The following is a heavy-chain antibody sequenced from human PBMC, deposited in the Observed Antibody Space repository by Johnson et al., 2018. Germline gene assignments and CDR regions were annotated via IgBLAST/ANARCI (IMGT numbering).Heavy chain of an antibody. CDR3: AGGRVGATGAGAFDI. Sequence: QVQLVQSGGRVVQPGRSLRLSCSASGFTFSSYAMHWVRQAPGKGLEWVAVISDDGSNKYYADSVKGRLTISRDNSKNTLYLKMNSLGAEATAVYYCAGGRVGATGAGAFDIWGQGTMVTVSS. D-gene: IGHD1-26*01. J-gene: IGHJ3*02. CDR1: GFTFSSYA. CDR2: ISDDGSNK. V-gene: IGHV3-30-3*01.